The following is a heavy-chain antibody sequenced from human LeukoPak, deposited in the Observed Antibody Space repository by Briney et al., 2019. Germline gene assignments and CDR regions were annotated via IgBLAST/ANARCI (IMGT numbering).Heavy chain of an antibody. CDR2: ISSSSTYK. CDR3: AGGSSSSFRSFDY. D-gene: IGHD6-6*01. V-gene: IGHV3-21*06. J-gene: IGHJ4*02. CDR1: GFTFSTYS. Sequence: GGSLRLSCEASGFTFSTYSMHWVRQAPGKGLEWVSSISSSSTYKYHADSVKGRFTISRDNAKSSLFLEMNSLRAEDTAVYLCAGGSSSSFRSFDYWGQGTLVTVSS.